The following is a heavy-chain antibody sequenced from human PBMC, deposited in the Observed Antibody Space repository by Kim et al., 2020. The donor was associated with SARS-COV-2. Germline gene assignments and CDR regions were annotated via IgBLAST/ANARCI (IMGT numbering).Heavy chain of an antibody. D-gene: IGHD3-10*01. CDR2: ISWNSGSI. V-gene: IGHV3-9*01. Sequence: GGSLRLSCAASGFTFDDYAMHWVRQAPGKGLEWVSGISWNSGSIGYADSVKGRFTISRDNAKNSLYLQMNSLRAEDTALDYCAKDEGTMVQGVSNYWGQ. CDR1: GFTFDDYA. J-gene: IGHJ4*02. CDR3: AKDEGTMVQGVSNY.